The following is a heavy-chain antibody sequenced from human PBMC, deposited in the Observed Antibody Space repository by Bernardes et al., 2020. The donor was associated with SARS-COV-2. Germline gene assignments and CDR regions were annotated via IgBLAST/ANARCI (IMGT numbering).Heavy chain of an antibody. V-gene: IGHV3-48*01. CDR1: GFIFTTYS. Sequence: GGSLRLSCVGSGFIFTTYSMSWVRQAPGKGLEWLLFISSGGDTIHDADSVRGRFTVSRDDPKNSVYLQMNSLRAEDTAVYYCARGWRENSFDYWGQGALVTVSS. CDR3: ARGWRENSFDY. D-gene: IGHD2-15*01. CDR2: ISSGGDTI. J-gene: IGHJ4*02.